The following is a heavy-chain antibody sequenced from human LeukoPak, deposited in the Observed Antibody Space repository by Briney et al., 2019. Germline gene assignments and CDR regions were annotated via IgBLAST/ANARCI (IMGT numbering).Heavy chain of an antibody. CDR3: ARDPAYYYDSSETPDDY. Sequence: GASVKVSCKASGYTFTGYYMHWVRQAPGQGLEWMGWINPNSGGTNYAQKFQGRVTMTRDTSISTAYMELSRLRSDDTAVYYCARDPAYYYDSSETPDDYWGQGTLVTVSS. J-gene: IGHJ4*02. V-gene: IGHV1-2*02. CDR1: GYTFTGYY. CDR2: INPNSGGT. D-gene: IGHD3-22*01.